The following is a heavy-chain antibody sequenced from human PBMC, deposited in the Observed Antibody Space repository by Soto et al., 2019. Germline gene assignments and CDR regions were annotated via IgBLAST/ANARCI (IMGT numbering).Heavy chain of an antibody. J-gene: IGHJ4*02. CDR3: ASIIGLEQKASDY. CDR2: IWYDGSNK. D-gene: IGHD1-1*01. CDR1: GFTFSSYG. Sequence: PGGSLRLACAASGFTFSSYGMHWVRQAPGKGLEWVAVIWYDGSNKYYADSVKGRFTISRDNSKNTLYLQMNSLRAEDTAVYYCASIIGLEQKASDYWGQGTLVTVPS. V-gene: IGHV3-33*01.